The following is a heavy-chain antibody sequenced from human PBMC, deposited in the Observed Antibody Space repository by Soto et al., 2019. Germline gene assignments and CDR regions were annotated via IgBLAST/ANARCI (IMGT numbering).Heavy chain of an antibody. J-gene: IGHJ4*02. D-gene: IGHD3-9*01. V-gene: IGHV1-2*02. Sequence: QVQLMQSGAEVRNPGASVNVSCKASGYTFTDYYMHWVRQAPGQGLEWMGWINPNSGGTNYAQKFQGRVTMTRDTSISTAYMELSRLRSDDTAVYYCARDSTALRYFESDYGGQGTLVTVSS. CDR2: INPNSGGT. CDR1: GYTFTDYY. CDR3: ARDSTALRYFESDY.